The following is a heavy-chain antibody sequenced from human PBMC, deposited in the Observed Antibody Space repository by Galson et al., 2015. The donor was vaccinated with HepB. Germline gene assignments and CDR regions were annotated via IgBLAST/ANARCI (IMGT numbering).Heavy chain of an antibody. CDR3: ARGKGLDYYDSSGYYRGDAFDI. J-gene: IGHJ3*02. Sequence: SLRLSCAASGFTFSSYGMHWVRQAPGKGLEWVAVIWYDGSNKYYADSVKGRFTISRDNSKNTLYLQMNSLRAEDTAVYYCARGKGLDYYDSSGYYRGDAFDIWGQGTMVTVSS. CDR2: IWYDGSNK. CDR1: GFTFSSYG. V-gene: IGHV3-33*01. D-gene: IGHD3-22*01.